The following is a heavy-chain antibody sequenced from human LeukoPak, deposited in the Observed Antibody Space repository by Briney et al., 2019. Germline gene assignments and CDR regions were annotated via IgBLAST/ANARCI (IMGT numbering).Heavy chain of an antibody. V-gene: IGHV4-30-4*01. J-gene: IGHJ6*02. CDR3: ATNYGGNSSYYYYGMDV. D-gene: IGHD4-23*01. CDR2: IYYSGST. Sequence: SETLSLTCTVSGGSISSGDYYWSWIRQPPGKGLEWIGYIYYSGSTYYNPSLKSRVTISVDTSKNQFSLKLSSVTAADTAVYYCATNYGGNSSYYYYGMDVWGQGTTVTVSS. CDR1: GGSISSGDYY.